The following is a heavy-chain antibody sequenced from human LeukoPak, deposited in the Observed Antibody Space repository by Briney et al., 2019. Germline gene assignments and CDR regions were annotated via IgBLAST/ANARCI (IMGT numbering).Heavy chain of an antibody. CDR3: ARGGDYGDFPDY. V-gene: IGHV3-74*01. CDR2: TNTDESRT. J-gene: IGHJ4*02. CDR1: GFTFGDYW. Sequence: PGGSLRLSCAASGFTFGDYWMHWVRHAPGKGVVWVSRTNTDESRTSYTDSVKGRFTISRDNARNTLYLQMNSLRVEDTAVYYCARGGDYGDFPDYWGQGTLVTVSS. D-gene: IGHD4-17*01.